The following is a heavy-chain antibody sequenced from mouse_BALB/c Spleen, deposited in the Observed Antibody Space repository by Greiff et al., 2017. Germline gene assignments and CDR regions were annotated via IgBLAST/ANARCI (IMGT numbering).Heavy chain of an antibody. D-gene: IGHD2-1*01. CDR1: GYTFSSYW. CDR2: ILPGSGST. V-gene: IGHV1-9*01. CDR3: ARSTYRDGWYFDV. Sequence: QVQLQQSGAELMKPGASVKISCKATGYTFSSYWIEWVKQRPGHGLEWIGEILPGSGSTNYNEKFKGKATFTADTSSNTAYMQLSSLTSEDSAVYYCARSTYRDGWYFDVWGAGTTVTVSS. J-gene: IGHJ1*01.